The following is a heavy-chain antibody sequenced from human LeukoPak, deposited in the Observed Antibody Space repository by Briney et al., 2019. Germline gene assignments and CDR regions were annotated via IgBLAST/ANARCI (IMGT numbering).Heavy chain of an antibody. CDR3: ARGDYVWGSYRYYFDY. J-gene: IGHJ4*02. Sequence: SETLSPTCAVYGGSFSGYYWSWIRQPPGKGLEWIGEINHSGSTNYNPSLKSRVTISVDTSKNQFSLKLSSVTAADTAVYYCARGDYVWGSYRYYFDYWGQGTLVTVSS. D-gene: IGHD3-16*02. V-gene: IGHV4-34*01. CDR2: INHSGST. CDR1: GGSFSGYY.